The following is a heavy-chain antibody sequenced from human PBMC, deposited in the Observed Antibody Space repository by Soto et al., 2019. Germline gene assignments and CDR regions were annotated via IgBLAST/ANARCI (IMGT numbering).Heavy chain of an antibody. CDR3: VTIAFDY. D-gene: IGHD6-13*01. V-gene: IGHV3-74*01. CDR2: ITSDGSGT. J-gene: IGHJ4*02. CDR1: GYTFSQNW. Sequence: QPGGSLRLSCEVYGYTFSQNWMHWVRQDPGKGLVWVSRITSDGSGTSYADSVKGRFTISRDNARNTLYLHMNSLRAEDTAVYYCVTIAFDYWGQGALVTVSS.